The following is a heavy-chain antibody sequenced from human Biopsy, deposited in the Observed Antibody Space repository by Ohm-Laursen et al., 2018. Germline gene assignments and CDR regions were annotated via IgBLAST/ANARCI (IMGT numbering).Heavy chain of an antibody. CDR3: ARDHCSSTSCRPYYFDY. J-gene: IGHJ4*02. CDR1: GFTFSSYS. CDR2: ISFGSGYI. D-gene: IGHD2-2*01. Sequence: SLRLSCAASGFTFSSYSMNWVRQAPGKGLEWVSSISFGSGYIYYADSVKGRFTISRDNAENSLYLQVNSLRAEDTAVYYCARDHCSSTSCRPYYFDYWGQGTLVTVSS. V-gene: IGHV3-21*01.